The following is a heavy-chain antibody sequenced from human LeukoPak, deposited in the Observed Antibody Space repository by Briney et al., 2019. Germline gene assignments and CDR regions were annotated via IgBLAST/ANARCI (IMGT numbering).Heavy chain of an antibody. CDR2: IYSGGST. J-gene: IGHJ4*02. CDR1: GFTISSYY. V-gene: IGHV3-53*05. D-gene: IGHD2-2*01. CDR3: ARGYCSSTSCHPESDFDY. Sequence: GGSLRLSCAASGFTISSYYMNWVRQAPGKGLEWVSVIYSGGSTDYADSVKGRFTISRDNSKNTLYLQMNSLRAEDTAVYYCARGYCSSTSCHPESDFDYWGQGTLVTVSS.